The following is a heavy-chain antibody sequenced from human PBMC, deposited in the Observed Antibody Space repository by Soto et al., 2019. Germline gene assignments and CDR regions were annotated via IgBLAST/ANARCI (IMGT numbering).Heavy chain of an antibody. D-gene: IGHD3-3*01. V-gene: IGHV3-30-3*01. CDR1: GFTFSSYA. Sequence: GGSLRLSCAASGFTFSSYAMHWVRQAPGKGLDWVAGISYDGSNKYYADSVKGRFTISRDNSKNTLYLQMNSLRAEDTAVYYCARDKRDLRFLEWSYYFDFWGQGTLVTVSS. CDR3: ARDKRDLRFLEWSYYFDF. CDR2: ISYDGSNK. J-gene: IGHJ4*02.